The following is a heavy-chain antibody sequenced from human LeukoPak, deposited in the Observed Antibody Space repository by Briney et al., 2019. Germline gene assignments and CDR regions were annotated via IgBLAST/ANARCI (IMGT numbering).Heavy chain of an antibody. D-gene: IGHD2-2*01. CDR2: IRQDGGEI. V-gene: IGHV3-7*03. J-gene: IGHJ4*02. Sequence: GGSLRLSCAASGFTLSVYWMSWVRQIPGKGLEWVANIRQDGGEIYYVDSVKGRFTISRDNAKNSLYLQMNSLRAEDTAVYYCARDSTAGCSSTSCYAEDYWGQGTLVTVSS. CDR3: ARDSTAGCSSTSCYAEDY. CDR1: GFTLSVYW.